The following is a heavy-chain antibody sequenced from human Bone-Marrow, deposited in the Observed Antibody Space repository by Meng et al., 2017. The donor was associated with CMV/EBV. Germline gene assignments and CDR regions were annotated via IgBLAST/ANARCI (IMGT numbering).Heavy chain of an antibody. D-gene: IGHD3-16*01. CDR2: ISSSSSYI. CDR1: GFTFSSYE. Sequence: GESLKISCAASGFTFSSYEMNWVRQAPGKGLEWVSSISSSSSYIYYADSVKGRFTISRDNAKNSLYLQMNSLRAEDTAVYYCARLRGGALFDYWGQGTLVTVSS. CDR3: ARLRGGALFDY. V-gene: IGHV3-21*04. J-gene: IGHJ4*02.